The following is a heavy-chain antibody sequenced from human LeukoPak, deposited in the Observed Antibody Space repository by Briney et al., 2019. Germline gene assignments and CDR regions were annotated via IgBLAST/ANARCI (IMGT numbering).Heavy chain of an antibody. CDR2: IRYDGSNK. V-gene: IGHV3-30*02. CDR1: GFTFSSYG. CDR3: AKSTAFYGSGENWFDP. J-gene: IGHJ5*02. D-gene: IGHD3-10*01. Sequence: GGSLRLSCAASGFTFSSYGMHWVRQAPGKGLEWVAFIRYDGSNKYYADSVKGRFTISRDNSKNTLYLQMNSLRAEDTAVYYCAKSTAFYGSGENWFDPWGQGTLVTVSS.